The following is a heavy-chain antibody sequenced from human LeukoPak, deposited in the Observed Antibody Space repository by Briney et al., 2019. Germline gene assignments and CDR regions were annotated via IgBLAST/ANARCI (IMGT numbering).Heavy chain of an antibody. Sequence: PSQTLSLTCTVSGGSISSGGYYWSWIRQHPGKGLEWIGYIYYSGSTYYNPSLKSRVTISVDTSKNQFSLKLSSATAADTAAYYCARGDVEMATIKAIDYWGQGTLVTVSS. CDR1: GGSISSGGYY. J-gene: IGHJ4*02. D-gene: IGHD5-24*01. V-gene: IGHV4-31*03. CDR2: IYYSGST. CDR3: ARGDVEMATIKAIDY.